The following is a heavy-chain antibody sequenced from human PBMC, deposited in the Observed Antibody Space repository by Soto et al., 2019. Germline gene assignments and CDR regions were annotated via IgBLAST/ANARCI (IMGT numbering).Heavy chain of an antibody. V-gene: IGHV3-30-3*01. J-gene: IGHJ4*02. Sequence: GGSLRLSCAASGFTFSSYAMHWVRQAPGKGLEWVAVISYDGSNKYYADSVKGRFTISRDNSKNTLYLQMNSLRAEDTAVYYCARAAETGTTDYYFDYCGQGTLVTVSS. D-gene: IGHD1-7*01. CDR1: GFTFSSYA. CDR2: ISYDGSNK. CDR3: ARAAETGTTDYYFDY.